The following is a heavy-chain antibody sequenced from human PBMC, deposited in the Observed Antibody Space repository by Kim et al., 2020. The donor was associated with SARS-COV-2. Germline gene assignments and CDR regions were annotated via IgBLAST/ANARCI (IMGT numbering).Heavy chain of an antibody. V-gene: IGHV3-30*18. D-gene: IGHD6-13*01. CDR2: ISYDGSNK. CDR3: AKNGIAAAGHSYYFDY. Sequence: GGSLRLSCAASGFTFSSYGMHWVRQAPGKGLEWVAVISYDGSNKYYADSVKGRFTISRDNSKNTLYLQMNSLRAEDTAVYYCAKNGIAAAGHSYYFDYWGQGTLVTVSS. CDR1: GFTFSSYG. J-gene: IGHJ4*02.